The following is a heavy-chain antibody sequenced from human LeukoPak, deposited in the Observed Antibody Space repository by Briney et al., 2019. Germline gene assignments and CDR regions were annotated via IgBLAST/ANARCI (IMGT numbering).Heavy chain of an antibody. J-gene: IGHJ4*02. CDR1: GFIFSSYS. Sequence: GGSLRLSCAASGFIFSSYSINWVRQVPGKGLEWVSSITGNSRYIYYADSVKGRFTISRDNANNSLYLQMNSLRAEDTAVYYCARDLWFGELSSPFDYWGQGTLVTVSS. CDR3: ARDLWFGELSSPFDY. V-gene: IGHV3-21*01. D-gene: IGHD3-10*01. CDR2: ITGNSRYI.